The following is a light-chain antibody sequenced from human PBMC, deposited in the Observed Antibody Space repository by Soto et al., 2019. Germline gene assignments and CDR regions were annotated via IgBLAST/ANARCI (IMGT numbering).Light chain of an antibody. CDR3: QSYDSSLSGARV. CDR2: RNS. J-gene: IGLJ3*02. Sequence: QSALTQPPSASGTPGQRVTISCSGSSSNIGSNYVYWYQQLPGTAPKLLIYRNSNRPSGIPDRFSGSKSGASASLDITVLQPEDEAVYYCQSYDSSLSGARVFGGGTQLTVL. CDR1: SSNIGSNY. V-gene: IGLV1-47*02.